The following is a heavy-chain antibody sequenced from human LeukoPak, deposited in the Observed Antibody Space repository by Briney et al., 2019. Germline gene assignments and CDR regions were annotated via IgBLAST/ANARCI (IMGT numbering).Heavy chain of an antibody. Sequence: GRSLRLSCAASGFTFSSYGMHWVRQAPGKGLEWVAVIWYDGSNKYYADSVKGRFTISRDNSKNTLYLQMNSLRAEDTAVYYCARDHSIAARPQLFDYWGQGTLVTVSS. J-gene: IGHJ4*02. D-gene: IGHD6-6*01. CDR2: IWYDGSNK. V-gene: IGHV3-33*01. CDR1: GFTFSSYG. CDR3: ARDHSIAARPQLFDY.